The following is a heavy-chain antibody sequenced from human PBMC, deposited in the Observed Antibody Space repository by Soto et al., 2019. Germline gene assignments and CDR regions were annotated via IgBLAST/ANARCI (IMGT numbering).Heavy chain of an antibody. J-gene: IGHJ4*02. Sequence: PSETLSFTCTVSGGSISSGGYYWSWIRQHPGKGLEWIGYIYYSGSTYYNPSLKSRVTISVDTSKNQFSLKLSSVTAADTAVYYCARSYYDILTGYLFDYWGQGTLVTVSS. CDR1: GGSISSGGYY. CDR2: IYYSGST. D-gene: IGHD3-9*01. CDR3: ARSYYDILTGYLFDY. V-gene: IGHV4-31*03.